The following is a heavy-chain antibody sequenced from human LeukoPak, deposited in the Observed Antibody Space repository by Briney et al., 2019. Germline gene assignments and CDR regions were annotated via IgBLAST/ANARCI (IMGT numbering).Heavy chain of an antibody. CDR1: GFTFSTYA. CDR3: AKDQYRDYFRGADY. CDR2: IRGDGATK. Sequence: GGSLRLSCAASGFTFSTYAMTWVRQAPGKGQEWVSAIRGDGATKFYADSVKGRFTVSRDNSKNTLYLQMNSLRAEDTAVYYCAKDQYRDYFRGADYWGQGTLVTVSS. J-gene: IGHJ4*02. V-gene: IGHV3-23*01. D-gene: IGHD2/OR15-2a*01.